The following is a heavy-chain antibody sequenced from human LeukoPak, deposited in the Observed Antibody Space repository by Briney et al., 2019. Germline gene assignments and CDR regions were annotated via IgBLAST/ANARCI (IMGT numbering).Heavy chain of an antibody. V-gene: IGHV4-38-2*02. D-gene: IGHD3-16*01. Sequence: SETLSLTCTVSGYSISSGYYWGWIRQPPGKGLEWIGSIYHSGSTYYNPSLKSRVTISVDTSKNQFSLKLSSVTAADTAVYYCARATFGGVYPDYSDYWGQGTLVTVSS. CDR3: ARATFGGVYPDYSDY. CDR1: GYSISSGYY. J-gene: IGHJ4*02. CDR2: IYHSGST.